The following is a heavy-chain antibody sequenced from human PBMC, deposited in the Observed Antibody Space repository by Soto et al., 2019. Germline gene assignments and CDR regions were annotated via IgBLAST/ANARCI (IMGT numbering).Heavy chain of an antibody. Sequence: QVQLQQSGPGLVKPSQTLSLTCAISVDSVSSNSAAWNWIRQSPSRGLEWLGRTYYRSKWYNDYEVSVKRRITIKRDTSKKQCAMQLNTVTTEATAVYYCARYPFSSYSYYYYGMDVWCQGTTVTVSS. CDR1: VDSVSSNSAA. CDR3: ARYPFSSYSYYYYGMDV. CDR2: TYYRSKWYN. J-gene: IGHJ6*02. V-gene: IGHV6-1*01. D-gene: IGHD6-6*01.